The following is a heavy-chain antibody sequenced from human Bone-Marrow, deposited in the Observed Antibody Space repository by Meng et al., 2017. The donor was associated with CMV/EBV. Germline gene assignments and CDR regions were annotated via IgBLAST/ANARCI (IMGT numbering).Heavy chain of an antibody. J-gene: IGHJ6*02. V-gene: IGHV4-61*01. D-gene: IGHD1-26*01. Sequence: SETLSLTCTVSGAAILSGNYYWSWIRQPPGKGLEWMGYVYFTGTSTYNPSLKSRVTISIDTSENQFSLKVSSVTAADTAVYYCARGDAISGSDYYGLDVWGQGTTVTFSS. CDR2: VYFTGTS. CDR1: GAAILSGNYY. CDR3: ARGDAISGSDYYGLDV.